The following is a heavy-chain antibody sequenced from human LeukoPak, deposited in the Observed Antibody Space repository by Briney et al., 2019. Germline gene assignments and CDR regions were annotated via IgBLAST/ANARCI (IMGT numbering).Heavy chain of an antibody. D-gene: IGHD1-26*01. Sequence: GGSLRLSCAASGFAFTSYWLSWVRQAPGKGLEWVANIKQDGSERSYVDSVKGRFTISRDNAENSVYLQMNSLRGEDTAVYYCARAFRGAGDYWGQGTPVTVSS. CDR1: GFAFTSYW. CDR2: IKQDGSER. V-gene: IGHV3-7*01. J-gene: IGHJ4*02. CDR3: ARAFRGAGDY.